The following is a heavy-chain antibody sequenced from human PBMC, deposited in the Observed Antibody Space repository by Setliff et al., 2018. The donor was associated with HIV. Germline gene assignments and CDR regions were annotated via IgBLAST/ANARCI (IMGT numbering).Heavy chain of an antibody. V-gene: IGHV4-38-2*02. CDR3: ASRYYNFWSGYYDY. CDR1: GYSISSGYY. D-gene: IGHD3-3*01. CDR2: IYHSGST. Sequence: PSETLSLTCTVSGYSISSGYYWGWIRQPPGKGLEWIGSIYHSGSTYYIPSLKSRVTISVDTSKNQFSLKLSSVTAADTAVYYCASRYYNFWSGYYDYWGQGTLVTVSS. J-gene: IGHJ4*02.